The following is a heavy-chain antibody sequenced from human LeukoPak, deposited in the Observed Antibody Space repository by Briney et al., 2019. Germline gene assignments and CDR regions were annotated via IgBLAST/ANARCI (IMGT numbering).Heavy chain of an antibody. D-gene: IGHD5/OR15-5a*01. J-gene: IGHJ2*01. CDR2: IYYSGSA. CDR1: GGSISGYY. Sequence: SETLSLTCTVSGGSISGYYWSWIRQPPGKGLEWIAYIYYSGSANYSPSLNSRVTISVDTSRDQFSLKLTSVTAADTAVYYCARTPVSYWHFDLWGRGTLVSVSS. V-gene: IGHV4-59*08. CDR3: ARTPVSYWHFDL.